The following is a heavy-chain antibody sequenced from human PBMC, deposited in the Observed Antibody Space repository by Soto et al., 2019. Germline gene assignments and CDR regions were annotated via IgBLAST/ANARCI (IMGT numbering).Heavy chain of an antibody. D-gene: IGHD1-7*01. Sequence: QVQLVQSGAEVKKPGSSVKVSCKASGGTFSSYAISWVRQAPGQGLEWMGGIIPIYGTANYAQKFQGRVKISADESTSTAYMELSSLRSEDTAVYYCAREWREVTGTTFDYWGQGTLVTVSS. CDR3: AREWREVTGTTFDY. V-gene: IGHV1-69*01. CDR2: IIPIYGTA. CDR1: GGTFSSYA. J-gene: IGHJ4*02.